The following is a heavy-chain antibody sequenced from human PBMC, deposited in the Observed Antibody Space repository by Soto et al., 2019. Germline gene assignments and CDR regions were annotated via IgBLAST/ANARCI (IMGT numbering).Heavy chain of an antibody. D-gene: IGHD3-16*01. CDR3: AKDLGTEMATSS. V-gene: IGHV3-30*18. J-gene: IGHJ4*02. Sequence: QVQLVETGGDVVQPGRSLRLSCAASGFTFSSYGMHWVRQAPGKGLEWVAVISYDGSNKYYADSVKGRFTISRDNSKNTLYLQMNSLRAEDTAVYYCAKDLGTEMATSSWGQGTLVTVSS. CDR2: ISYDGSNK. CDR1: GFTFSSYG.